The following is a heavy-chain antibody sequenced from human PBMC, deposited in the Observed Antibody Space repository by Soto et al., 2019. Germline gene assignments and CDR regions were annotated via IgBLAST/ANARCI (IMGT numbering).Heavy chain of an antibody. D-gene: IGHD6-13*01. J-gene: IGHJ5*02. CDR3: ARVCGIAAAGRTDNWFDP. CDR1: GFTFSSHG. Sequence: GGSLRLSCAASGFTFSSHGMHWVRQAPGKGLEWVAVIWYDGSNKYYADSVKGRFTISRDNSKNTLYLQMNSLRAEDTAVYYCARVCGIAAAGRTDNWFDPWGQGTLVTVSS. V-gene: IGHV3-33*01. CDR2: IWYDGSNK.